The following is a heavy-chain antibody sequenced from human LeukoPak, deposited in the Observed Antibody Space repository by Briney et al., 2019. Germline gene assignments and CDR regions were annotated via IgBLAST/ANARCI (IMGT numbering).Heavy chain of an antibody. CDR2: ISYDGSSK. V-gene: IGHV3-30-3*02. D-gene: IGHD1-26*01. Sequence: GGSLRLSCAASGFTFSSYAMHWVRQAPGKGLEWVVVISYDGSSKYYADSVKGRFTISRDNSKNTLYLQMNSLRAEDTALYYCAKKVVVGATSPYSDFQDWGQGTLVTVSS. CDR3: AKKVVVGATSPYSDFQD. CDR1: GFTFSSYA. J-gene: IGHJ1*01.